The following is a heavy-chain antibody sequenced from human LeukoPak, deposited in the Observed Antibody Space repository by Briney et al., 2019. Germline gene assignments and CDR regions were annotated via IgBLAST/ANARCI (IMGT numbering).Heavy chain of an antibody. CDR3: ARGGDSVVIPADLDY. CDR2: ISSSSNYI. CDR1: GFTFSSYS. V-gene: IGHV3-21*01. Sequence: GVSLRLSCVASGFTFSSYSMNWVRQAPGKGLEWVSSISSSSNYIYYADSVKGRFTISRDNAKNSLYLQMNSLRAEDTAVYFCARGGDSVVIPADLDYWGQGTLVTVSS. D-gene: IGHD2-2*01. J-gene: IGHJ4*02.